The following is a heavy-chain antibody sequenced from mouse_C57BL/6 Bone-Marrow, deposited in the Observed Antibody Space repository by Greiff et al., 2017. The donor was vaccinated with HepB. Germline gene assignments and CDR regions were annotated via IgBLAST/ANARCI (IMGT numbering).Heavy chain of an antibody. CDR3: ARHGGTWRDYAMDY. Sequence: DVKLVESGGGLVQPGESLKLSCESNEYEFPSHDMSWVRKTPEKRLELVAAINSDGGSTYYPDTMERRFIISRDNTKKTLYLQMSSLRSEDTALYYCARHGGTWRDYAMDYWGQGASVTVSS. CDR1: EYEFPSHD. V-gene: IGHV5-2*01. CDR2: INSDGGST. J-gene: IGHJ4*01. D-gene: IGHD3-3*01.